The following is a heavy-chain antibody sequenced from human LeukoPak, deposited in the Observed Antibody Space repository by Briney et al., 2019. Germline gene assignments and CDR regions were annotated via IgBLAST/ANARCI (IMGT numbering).Heavy chain of an antibody. J-gene: IGHJ3*02. CDR2: IRYDGSNK. V-gene: IGHV3-30*02. CDR1: GFTFSSYG. Sequence: GALRLSCAASGFTFSSYGMHWVRQAPGKGLEWVAFIRYDGSNKYYADSVKGRFTISRDNSKNTVYLQMNSLRAEDTAVYYCARVSSIVVRLAWRAFDIWGQGTMVTVSS. CDR3: ARVSSIVVRLAWRAFDI. D-gene: IGHD6-6*01.